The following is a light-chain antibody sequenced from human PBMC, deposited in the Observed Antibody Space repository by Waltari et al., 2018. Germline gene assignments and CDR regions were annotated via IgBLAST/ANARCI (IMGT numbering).Light chain of an antibody. Sequence: DIVMTQSPDSLAVSLGERATINCKSSQSVLYSSNNKNYLAWYQQKPGQPPQLLIYWASTRESGVPDQFSGSGSGTDFTLTISSLQAEDVAVYYCQQYYSAPYTFGQGTKLEIK. CDR2: WAS. J-gene: IGKJ2*01. CDR1: QSVLYSSNNKNY. CDR3: QQYYSAPYT. V-gene: IGKV4-1*01.